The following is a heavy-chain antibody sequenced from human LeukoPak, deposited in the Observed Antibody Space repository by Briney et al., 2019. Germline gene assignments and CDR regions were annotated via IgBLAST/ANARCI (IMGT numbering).Heavy chain of an antibody. CDR3: ARDLGGATSWFDP. D-gene: IGHD1-26*01. CDR1: GGSISSGGYS. CDR2: IYHSGST. J-gene: IGHJ5*02. Sequence: SETLSLTCAVSGGSISSGGYSWSWIRQPPGKGLEWIGYIYHSGSTYYNPSLKSRVTISVDRSKNQFSLKLSSVTAADTAVYYCARDLGGATSWFDPWGQGTLVTVSS. V-gene: IGHV4-30-2*01.